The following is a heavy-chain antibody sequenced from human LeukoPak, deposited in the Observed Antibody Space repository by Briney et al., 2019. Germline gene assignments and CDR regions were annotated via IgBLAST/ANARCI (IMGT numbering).Heavy chain of an antibody. J-gene: IGHJ4*02. D-gene: IGHD4-17*01. CDR3: ARTQDYGDYIDY. CDR1: AGSFSGYY. V-gene: IGHV4-34*01. Sequence: PSETRSLTCAVYAGSFSGYYWSWIRQPPGNVLEWIGEINHSGSTNYNPSLKSRVTISVDTSKNQFSLKLSSVTAADTAVYYCARTQDYGDYIDYWGQGTLVTVSS. CDR2: INHSGST.